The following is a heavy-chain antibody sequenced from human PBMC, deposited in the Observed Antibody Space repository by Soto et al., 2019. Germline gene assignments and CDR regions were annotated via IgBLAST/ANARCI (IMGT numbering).Heavy chain of an antibody. V-gene: IGHV3-33*01. CDR1: GFTFSSYG. D-gene: IGHD2-2*01. CDR2: IWYDGSNK. J-gene: IGHJ4*02. Sequence: GGSLRLSCAASGFTFSSYGMHWVRQAPGKGLEWVAVIWYDGSNKYYADSVKGRFTISRDNSKNTLYLQMNSLRAEDTAVYYCVREFCSSTSCYAGFDYWGQGTLVTVSS. CDR3: VREFCSSTSCYAGFDY.